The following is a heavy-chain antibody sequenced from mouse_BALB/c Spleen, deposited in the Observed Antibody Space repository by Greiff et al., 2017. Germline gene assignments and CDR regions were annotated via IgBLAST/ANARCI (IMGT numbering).Heavy chain of an antibody. CDR3: ARRRMAMDY. V-gene: IGHV1S56*01. CDR2: IYPGNVNT. Sequence: VQLQQSGPELVKPGASVRISCKASGYTFTSYYIHWVKQRPGQGLEWIGWIYPGNVNTKYNEKFKGKATLTADKSSSTAYMQLSSLTSEDSAVYFCARRRMAMDYWGQGTSVTVSS. CDR1: GYTFTSYY. J-gene: IGHJ4*01.